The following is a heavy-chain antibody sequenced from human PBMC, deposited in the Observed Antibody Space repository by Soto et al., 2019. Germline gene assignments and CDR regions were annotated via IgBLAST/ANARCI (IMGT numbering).Heavy chain of an antibody. V-gene: IGHV3-21*01. CDR2: ISSSSSYI. CDR3: ARDSDYGGNSYYY. J-gene: IGHJ4*02. Sequence: EVQLVESGGGLVKPGGSLRLSCAASGFTFSSYSMYWVRQAPGKGLEWVSSISSSSSYIYYADSVKGRFTISRDNAKNSLYLQMNSLRAEDTAVYYCARDSDYGGNSYYYWGQGTLVTVSS. CDR1: GFTFSSYS. D-gene: IGHD2-15*01.